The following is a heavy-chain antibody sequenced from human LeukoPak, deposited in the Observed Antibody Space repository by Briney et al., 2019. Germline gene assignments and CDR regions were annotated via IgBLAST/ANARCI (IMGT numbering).Heavy chain of an antibody. J-gene: IGHJ4*02. CDR2: VTPSGGST. V-gene: IGHV1-46*01. CDR3: ARPSQDPRSHYFDY. D-gene: IGHD2-15*01. Sequence: ASVTVSCTASGYTFTSYYMHWVRQAPGQGLEWMGLVTPSGGSTSYAQKFQGRVTMTRDTSTSTVYMELSSLRSEDTAVYYCARPSQDPRSHYFDYWGQGTLVTVSS. CDR1: GYTFTSYY.